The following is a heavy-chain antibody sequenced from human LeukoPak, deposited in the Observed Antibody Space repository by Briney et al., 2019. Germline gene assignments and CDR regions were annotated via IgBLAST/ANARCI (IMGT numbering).Heavy chain of an antibody. CDR1: GGSISSGGYS. D-gene: IGHD2-21*02. J-gene: IGHJ3*02. CDR3: ARLPYCGGDCTDAFDI. V-gene: IGHV4-30-2*01. CDR2: IYHSGST. Sequence: SETLSLTCAVSGGSISSGGYSWSWIRQPPGKGLEWIGYIYHSGSTYYNPSLKSRVTISVDRSKNQFSLKLSSVAAADTAVYYCARLPYCGGDCTDAFDIWGQGTMVTVSS.